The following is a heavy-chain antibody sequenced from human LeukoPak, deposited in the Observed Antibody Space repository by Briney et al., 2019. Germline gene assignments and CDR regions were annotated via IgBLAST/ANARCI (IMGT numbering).Heavy chain of an antibody. J-gene: IGHJ4*02. D-gene: IGHD3-3*01. V-gene: IGHV4-34*01. Sequence: PSETLSLTCAVYGGSFSGYYWSWIRQPPGKGLEWIGEINHSGSTNYNPSLKSRVTISVDTSKNQFSLKLSSVTAADTAVYYCARVWDYDFWSGYDYWGQGTLVTVPS. CDR3: ARVWDYDFWSGYDY. CDR1: GGSFSGYY. CDR2: INHSGST.